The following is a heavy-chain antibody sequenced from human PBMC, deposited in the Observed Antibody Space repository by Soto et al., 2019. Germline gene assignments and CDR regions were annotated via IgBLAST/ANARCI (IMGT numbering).Heavy chain of an antibody. CDR1: GGTFSSYA. V-gene: IGHV1-69*13. CDR2: IIPIFGTA. Sequence: SVKVSCKASGGTFSSYAISWVRQAPGQGLEWMGGIIPIFGTANYAQKFQGRVTITADESTSTAYMELSSLRSEDTAVYYCARGKVATIRSEYYGMDVWGQGTTVTVSS. D-gene: IGHD5-12*01. CDR3: ARGKVATIRSEYYGMDV. J-gene: IGHJ6*02.